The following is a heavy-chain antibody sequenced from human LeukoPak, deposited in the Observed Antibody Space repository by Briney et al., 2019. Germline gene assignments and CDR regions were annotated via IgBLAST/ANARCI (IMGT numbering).Heavy chain of an antibody. V-gene: IGHV4-61*02. J-gene: IGHJ6*03. CDR3: ARGPGLYYYYYMDV. Sequence: SETLSLTCTVSGGSTSSGSYYWSWIRQPAGKGLEWIGRIYTSGSTNYNPSLKSRVTISVDTSKNQFSLKLSSVTAADTAVYYCARGPGLYYYYYMDVWGKGTTVTVSS. CDR1: GGSTSSGSYY. CDR2: IYTSGST.